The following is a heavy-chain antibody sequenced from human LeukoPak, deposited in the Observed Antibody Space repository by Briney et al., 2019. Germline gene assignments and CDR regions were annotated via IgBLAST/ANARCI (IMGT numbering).Heavy chain of an antibody. D-gene: IGHD2-15*01. Sequence: SSVKVSCKASGGTFSSYAISWVRQAPGQGLEWMVRIIPIFGTANYAQKFQGRVTITTDESTSTAYMELSSLRSEDTALYYCARAPRGGGISYYYYYMDVWGKGTTVTVSS. CDR3: ARAPRGGGISYYYYYMDV. CDR2: IIPIFGTA. CDR1: GGTFSSYA. V-gene: IGHV1-69*05. J-gene: IGHJ6*03.